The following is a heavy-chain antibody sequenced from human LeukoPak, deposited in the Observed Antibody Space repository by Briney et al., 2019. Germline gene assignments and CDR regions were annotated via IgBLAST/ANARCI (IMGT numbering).Heavy chain of an antibody. CDR2: LSVYNGNT. Sequence: GASVKVSCKASAYTFTSYAISWMRQAPGQGLEWMGWLSVYNGNTNYAQKLQGRVTMTTDTSTNTAYMELRSLRFDDTAVYYCARDLAGIVGVTAWFDPWGQGTLVTVSS. J-gene: IGHJ5*02. D-gene: IGHD1-26*01. CDR1: AYTFTSYA. CDR3: ARDLAGIVGVTAWFDP. V-gene: IGHV1-18*01.